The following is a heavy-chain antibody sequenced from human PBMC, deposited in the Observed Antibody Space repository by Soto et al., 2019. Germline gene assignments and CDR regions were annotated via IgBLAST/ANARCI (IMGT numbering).Heavy chain of an antibody. D-gene: IGHD3-16*01. CDR3: ARERLAIFGTWGMDV. CDR1: GFTFSSYA. J-gene: IGHJ6*02. CDR2: LSYDATNE. V-gene: IGHV3-30-3*01. Sequence: QVHLVESGGGVVQPGRSLRLSCAASGFTFSSYAVHWVRQAPGKGLEWVALLSYDATNEFYADSVKGRFTISRDNSKKTLYLQMNSLRAEDTALYYCARERLAIFGTWGMDVWGQGTTVTVSS.